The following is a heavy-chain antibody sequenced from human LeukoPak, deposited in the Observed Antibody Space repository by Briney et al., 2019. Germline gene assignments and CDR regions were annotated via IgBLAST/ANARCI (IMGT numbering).Heavy chain of an antibody. CDR2: IWYDGSNK. D-gene: IGHD2/OR15-2a*01. CDR3: AREGPRGNSQFDY. Sequence: GGSLRLSCAASAFTYSSYGMHWVRQAPGKGLEWVALIWYDGSNKYYTDSVKGRLTISRDNSKNTLYLQMNSLRAEDTAIYYCAREGPRGNSQFDYWGQRTLVTVSS. J-gene: IGHJ4*02. CDR1: AFTYSSYG. V-gene: IGHV3-33*01.